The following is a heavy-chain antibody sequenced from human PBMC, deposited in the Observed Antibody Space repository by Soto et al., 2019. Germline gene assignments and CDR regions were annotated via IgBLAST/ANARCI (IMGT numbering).Heavy chain of an antibody. CDR2: INPNSGGT. D-gene: IGHD5-12*01. CDR1: GYTFTGYY. Sequence: ASVKVSCKASGYTFTGYYMHWVRQAPGQGLEWMGWINPNSGGTNYARKFQGRVTMTRDTSISTAYMELSRLRSDDTAVYYCARGYSGYDLGYWGQGTLVTVSS. V-gene: IGHV1-2*02. J-gene: IGHJ4*02. CDR3: ARGYSGYDLGY.